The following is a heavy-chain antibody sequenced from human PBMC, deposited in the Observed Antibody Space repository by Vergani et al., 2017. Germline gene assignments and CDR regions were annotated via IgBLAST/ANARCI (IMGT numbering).Heavy chain of an antibody. Sequence: QVLLVQSGAEVKNPGASVKVSCKASGYTFTSFGISWVRQAPGQGLEWMGWISAYNGKTNYAQNFQGRVTMTTDISTSTAYMEVRSLRSDDTAVFYCVRDLGDDTSMIFLDFWGQGSLVTVSS. V-gene: IGHV1-18*04. CDR1: GYTFTSFG. J-gene: IGHJ4*02. D-gene: IGHD3/OR15-3a*01. CDR2: ISAYNGKT. CDR3: VRDLGDDTSMIFLDF.